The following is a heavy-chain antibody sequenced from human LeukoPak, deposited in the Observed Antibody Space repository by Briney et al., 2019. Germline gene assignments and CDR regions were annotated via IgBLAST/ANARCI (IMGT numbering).Heavy chain of an antibody. CDR3: VRQANGYSLR. Sequence: SETLSLTCTVSGGSISSDGYYWGWIRQPPGKGLEWIGSRYHSGSTYYNSSLKSRVTISVDTSSNQFSLRLSSVTAADTAVYYCVRQANGYSLRWGQGILVTVSS. J-gene: IGHJ4*02. D-gene: IGHD2-21*01. V-gene: IGHV4-39*01. CDR2: RYHSGST. CDR1: GGSISSDGYY.